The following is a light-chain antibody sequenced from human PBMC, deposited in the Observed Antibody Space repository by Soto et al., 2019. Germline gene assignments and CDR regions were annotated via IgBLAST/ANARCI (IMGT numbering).Light chain of an antibody. V-gene: IGKV1-5*01. CDR3: QQYNSYS. Sequence: DIQMTQSPSTLSASVGDRVTITCRASQSISSYLNWYQQKPGKAPKFLIYAASSLQSGVPSRFSGSRSGTDFTLTISSLQPDDFATYYCQQYNSYSFGQGTKVDIK. CDR1: QSISSY. CDR2: AAS. J-gene: IGKJ1*01.